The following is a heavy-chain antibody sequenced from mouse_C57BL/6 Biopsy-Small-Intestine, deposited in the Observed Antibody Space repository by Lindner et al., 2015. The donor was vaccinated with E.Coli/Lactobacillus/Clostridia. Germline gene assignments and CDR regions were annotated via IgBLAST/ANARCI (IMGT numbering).Heavy chain of an antibody. J-gene: IGHJ3*01. CDR1: GYTFTSYV. Sequence: VQLQESGPELIKPGASVKMSCKASGYTFTSYVMHWVKQKPGQGLEWIGFINPYSDATNYNERFKGKATLTSDKSSSTVYMELSSLTSEDSAVYYCARRDWDEAWFIYWGQGTLVTVSA. V-gene: IGHV1-14*01. D-gene: IGHD4-1*01. CDR3: ARRDWDEAWFIY. CDR2: INPYSDAT.